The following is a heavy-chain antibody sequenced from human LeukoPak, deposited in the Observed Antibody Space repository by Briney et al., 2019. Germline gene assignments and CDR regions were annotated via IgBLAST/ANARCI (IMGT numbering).Heavy chain of an antibody. Sequence: GGFLRLSCAASGFTFSSYGMHWVRQAPGKGLEWVAVISYDGSNKYYADSVKGRFTISRDNSKNTLYLQMNSLRAEDTAVYYCAKDLTMVSYYYYYGMDVWGQGTTVTVSS. V-gene: IGHV3-30*18. CDR1: GFTFSSYG. D-gene: IGHD2-8*01. J-gene: IGHJ6*02. CDR2: ISYDGSNK. CDR3: AKDLTMVSYYYYYGMDV.